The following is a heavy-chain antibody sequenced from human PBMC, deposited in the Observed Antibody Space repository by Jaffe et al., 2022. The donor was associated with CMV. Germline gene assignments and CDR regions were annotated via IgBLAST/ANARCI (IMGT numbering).Heavy chain of an antibody. V-gene: IGHV1-2*04. CDR2: INPNSGGT. D-gene: IGHD3-3*01. CDR3: ARESPYYDFWSGYRYYFDY. CDR1: GYTFTGYY. Sequence: QVQLVQSGAEVKKPGASVKVSCKASGYTFTGYYMHWVRQAPGQGLEWMGWINPNSGGTNYAQKFQGWVTMTRDTSISTAYMELSRLRSDDTAVYYCARESPYYDFWSGYRYYFDYWGQGTLVTVSS. J-gene: IGHJ4*02.